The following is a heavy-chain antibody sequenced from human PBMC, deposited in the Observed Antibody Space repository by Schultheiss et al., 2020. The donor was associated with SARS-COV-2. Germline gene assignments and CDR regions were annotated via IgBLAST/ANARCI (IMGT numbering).Heavy chain of an antibody. J-gene: IGHJ4*02. CDR3: ARVRGRSGYYFDY. D-gene: IGHD3-10*01. Sequence: ASVKVSCKASGYTFTSYTMHWVRQAPGQGLEWMGISNPSAGSASYAQKFQGRVTMTEDTSTDTAYMELSSLRSEDTAVYYCARVRGRSGYYFDYWGQGTLVTVSS. CDR1: GYTFTSYT. CDR2: SNPSAGSA. V-gene: IGHV1-46*01.